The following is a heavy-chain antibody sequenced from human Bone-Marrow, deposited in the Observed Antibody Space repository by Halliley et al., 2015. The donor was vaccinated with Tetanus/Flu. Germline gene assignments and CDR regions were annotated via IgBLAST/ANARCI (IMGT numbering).Heavy chain of an antibody. CDR1: GGSISRFY. Sequence: GLVKPSATLSLTCSVSGGSISRFYWSWIRQPPGKGLEWIGEIIKTGSTDYNPSLRSRVTISVDTSKNQISLNLGSVTAADSAVYYCMRTEGPYHNGMDVWGQGTTVTVSS. CDR3: MRTEGPYHNGMDV. CDR2: IIKTGST. V-gene: IGHV4-34*12. J-gene: IGHJ6*02.